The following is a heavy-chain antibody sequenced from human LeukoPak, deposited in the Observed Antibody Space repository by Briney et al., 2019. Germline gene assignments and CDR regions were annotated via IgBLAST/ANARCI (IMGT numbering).Heavy chain of an antibody. Sequence: PGGSLRLSRASSLASVRGDYMSSVRPAPGERLQRVSIIYSGESTYYADSVKGRFTISKDHSNNTLYLQMNRLRVEATAVYYCAREGAYGSGSYEHWGQGTLVTVAS. CDR3: AREGAYGSGSYEH. J-gene: IGHJ4*02. CDR2: IYSGEST. V-gene: IGHV3-53*01. CDR1: LASVRGDY. D-gene: IGHD3-10*01.